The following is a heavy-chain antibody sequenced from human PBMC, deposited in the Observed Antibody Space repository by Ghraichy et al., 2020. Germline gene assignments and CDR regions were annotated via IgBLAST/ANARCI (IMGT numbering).Heavy chain of an antibody. CDR2: TSSSGGST. Sequence: GGSLRLSCAASGFTFNSYAMSWVRQALGKGLEWVSATSSSGGSTYYADSVKGRFTISRDNSKNTLYLQMNSLRVEDTAVDYCAKWGGADPSYYYYGMDVWGQGTTVTVSS. CDR3: AKWGGADPSYYYYGMDV. CDR1: GFTFNSYA. J-gene: IGHJ6*02. D-gene: IGHD3-16*01. V-gene: IGHV3-23*01.